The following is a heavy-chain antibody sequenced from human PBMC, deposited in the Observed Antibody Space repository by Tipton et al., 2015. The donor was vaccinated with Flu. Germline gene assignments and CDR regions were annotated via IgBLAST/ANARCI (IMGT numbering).Heavy chain of an antibody. CDR2: MNPNNGDT. Sequence: QVQLVQSGAEVKKPGASVQVSCKASGYFFLGADIWWVRQANGQGLEWMGWMNPNNGDTGYAQKFQGRVTMTRDTTIRTAYLELNSLTSDGTAVYYCASAVNTSRGGVDNWGQGTQVTVSS. V-gene: IGHV1-8*01. CDR1: GYFFLGAD. CDR3: ASAVNTSRGGVDN. J-gene: IGHJ4*02. D-gene: IGHD3-10*01.